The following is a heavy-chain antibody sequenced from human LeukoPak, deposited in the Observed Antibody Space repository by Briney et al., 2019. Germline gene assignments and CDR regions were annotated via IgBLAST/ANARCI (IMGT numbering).Heavy chain of an antibody. CDR1: GGSISSYY. V-gene: IGHV4-59*01. J-gene: IGHJ5*02. CDR2: IYYSGST. CDR3: ARRYCSSTSCFGFDP. Sequence: KTSETLSLTCTVSGGSISSYYWSWIRQPPGKGLEWIGYIYYSGSTNYNPSLKSRVTISVDTSKNQFSLKLSSVTAADTAVYYCARRYCSSTSCFGFDPWGQGTLVTVSS. D-gene: IGHD2-2*01.